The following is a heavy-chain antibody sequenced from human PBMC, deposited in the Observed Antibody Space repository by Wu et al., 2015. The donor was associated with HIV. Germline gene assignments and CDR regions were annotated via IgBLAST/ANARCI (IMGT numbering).Heavy chain of an antibody. CDR2: MNSKTGGT. CDR3: ARSGLAQHRWYFDY. J-gene: IGHJ4*02. V-gene: IGHV1-2*02. CDR1: TYTFDDHY. D-gene: IGHD1/OR15-1a*01. Sequence: QAQLVQSGPEAKRPGASVKVSCKSSTYTFDDHYIHWVRQAPGRGFEWVGWMNSKTGGTKYAQKFQDRVTMTRDTSISTGYMELSRLRSDDTAVYYCARSGLAQHRWYFDYWGQGRWSPSPQ.